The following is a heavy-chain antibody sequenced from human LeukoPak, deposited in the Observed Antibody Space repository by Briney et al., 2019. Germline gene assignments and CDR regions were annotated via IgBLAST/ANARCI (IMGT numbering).Heavy chain of an antibody. CDR3: VRGLGAHQFDY. D-gene: IGHD2-2*01. V-gene: IGHV3-74*01. CDR1: GFTFSIYW. Sequence: GGSLRLSCAASGFTFSIYWMHWVRQAPGKGLVWVSHINKDGNTITYVDSVKGRFTISRDNAKNTLYLQMNSLRAEDTAVYYCVRGLGAHQFDYWGQGTLVTVSS. CDR2: INKDGNTI. J-gene: IGHJ4*02.